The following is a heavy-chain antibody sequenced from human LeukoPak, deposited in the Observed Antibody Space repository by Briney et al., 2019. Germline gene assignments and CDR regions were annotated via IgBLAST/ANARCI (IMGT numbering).Heavy chain of an antibody. CDR2: IIPILGIA. Sequence: GASVKVSCKASGGTFSSYAISWVRQAPGQGLEWMGRIIPILGIANYAQKFQGRVTITADKSTSTAYMELSSLRSEDTAVYYCASEADTLEMATIRDYYYGMDVWGQGTTVTVSS. J-gene: IGHJ6*02. CDR3: ASEADTLEMATIRDYYYGMDV. V-gene: IGHV1-69*04. D-gene: IGHD5-24*01. CDR1: GGTFSSYA.